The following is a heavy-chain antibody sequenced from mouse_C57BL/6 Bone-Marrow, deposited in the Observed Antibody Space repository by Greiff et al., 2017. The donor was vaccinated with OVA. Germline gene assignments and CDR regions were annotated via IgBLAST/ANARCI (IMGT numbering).Heavy chain of an antibody. Sequence: EVQLVESGGGLVQPKGSLKLSCAASGFSFNTYAMTWVRQAPGKGLEWVARIRSKSNNYETYYDDSVKDRFTISRDDSESMLYLQMNNLKTEDTSMYYGVRRTDSLWGQGTSVTVSS. CDR1: GFSFNTYA. J-gene: IGHJ4*01. CDR3: VRRTDSL. V-gene: IGHV10-1*01. D-gene: IGHD1-1*01. CDR2: IRSKSNNYET.